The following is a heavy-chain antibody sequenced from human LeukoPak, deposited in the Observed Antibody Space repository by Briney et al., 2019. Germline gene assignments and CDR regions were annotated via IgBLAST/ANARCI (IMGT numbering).Heavy chain of an antibody. V-gene: IGHV3-9*03. D-gene: IGHD6-19*01. CDR3: AKATYNSGWYEFDY. J-gene: IGHJ4*02. CDR1: GFTFDDYA. Sequence: GGSLRLSCAASGFTFDDYAMHWVRQAPGKGLEGVSGISWNSGSIGYADSVKGRFTISRDNAKNSLYLQMNSLRAEDMALYYCAKATYNSGWYEFDYWGQGTLVTVSS. CDR2: ISWNSGSI.